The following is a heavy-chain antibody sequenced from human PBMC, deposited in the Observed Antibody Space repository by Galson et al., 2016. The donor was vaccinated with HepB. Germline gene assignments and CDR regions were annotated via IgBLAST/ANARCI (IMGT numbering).Heavy chain of an antibody. CDR2: IGHDGRNE. V-gene: IGHV3-33*01. Sequence: SLRLSCAASGFIFSHYGMHWVRQAPGKGLESVAVIGHDGRNEYSAASVKGRFTISRDNSKNTLYVQMNNLRVEDTAVYYCSRGSQDDIEVDGDLEQDYWGQGTLVTVSS. CDR1: GFIFSHYG. CDR3: SRGSQDDIEVDGDLEQDY. D-gene: IGHD2-15*01. J-gene: IGHJ4*02.